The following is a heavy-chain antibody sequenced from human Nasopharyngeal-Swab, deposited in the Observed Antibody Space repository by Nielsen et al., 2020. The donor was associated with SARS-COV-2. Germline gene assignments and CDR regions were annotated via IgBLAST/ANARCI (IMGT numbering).Heavy chain of an antibody. D-gene: IGHD2-2*01. CDR2: IIPIFGTA. CDR1: RGTFSSYA. CDR3: ARQDVVVPAAKSKKYYMDV. V-gene: IGHV1-69*13. Sequence: SVKVSCKASRGTFSSYAISWVRQAPGQGLEWMGGIIPIFGTANYAQKFQGRVTITADESTSTAYMELSSPRSEDTAVYYCARQDVVVPAAKSKKYYMDVWGKGTTVTVSS. J-gene: IGHJ6*03.